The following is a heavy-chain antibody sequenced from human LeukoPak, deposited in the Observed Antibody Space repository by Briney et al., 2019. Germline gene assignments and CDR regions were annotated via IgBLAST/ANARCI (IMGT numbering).Heavy chain of an antibody. V-gene: IGHV1-69*06. D-gene: IGHD3-16*01. CDR1: GATFSSYA. J-gene: IGHJ6*04. CDR3: ARGNTTRGGDYGMDV. Sequence: SVKVSCKASGATFSSYAISWVRQAPGQGLEWMGGIIPIFGTANYAQKFQGRVTITADKSTSTAYMELSSLRSEDTAVYYCARGNTTRGGDYGMDVWGKGTTVTVSS. CDR2: IIPIFGTA.